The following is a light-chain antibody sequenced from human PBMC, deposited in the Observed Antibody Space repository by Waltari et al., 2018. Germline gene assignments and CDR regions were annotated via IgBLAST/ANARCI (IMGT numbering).Light chain of an antibody. V-gene: IGLV2-8*01. J-gene: IGLJ2*01. Sequence: QSALTQPPSASGSPGQSVTISCTGTSNDVGGSNYVSWYQQHPGKAPKLMIFEVNKRPSGGPERCSCCKTGDTASLTVAGRQGDEDADDYCTTHSGGSDPQVVGGGATKVAV. CDR3: TTHSGGSDPQVV. CDR1: SNDVGGSNY. CDR2: EVN.